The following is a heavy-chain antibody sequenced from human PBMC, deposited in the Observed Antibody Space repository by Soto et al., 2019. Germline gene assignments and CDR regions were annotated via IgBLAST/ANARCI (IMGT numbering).Heavy chain of an antibody. CDR3: AKGGRQWLVTSDFNY. J-gene: IGHJ4*02. CDR1: GFTFSDYA. D-gene: IGHD6-19*01. V-gene: IGHV3-30*18. Sequence: VQLVESGGGVVQPGRSLRLSCAASGFTFSDYAMHWVRQAPGKGLEWVAVVSHDGRNTHYADSVKGRFTISRDSSKNTVSLELTSLRAEDTAVHYCAKGGRQWLVTSDFNYWGQGALVTVSS. CDR2: VSHDGRNT.